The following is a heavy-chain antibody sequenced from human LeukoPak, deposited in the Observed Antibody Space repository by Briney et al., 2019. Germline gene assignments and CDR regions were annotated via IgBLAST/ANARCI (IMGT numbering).Heavy chain of an antibody. D-gene: IGHD1-26*01. CDR3: VRDIRQVGALLYFDY. J-gene: IGHJ4*02. CDR1: GFTFSSYW. CDR2: INQDGSDT. Sequence: PGGSLRLSCAASGFTFSSYWMSWVRQAPGKGLEWVANINQDGSDTYYVDSVKGRFTISRDNAKNSLYLQMNSLRAEDTAVYYCVRDIRQVGALLYFDYWGQGTLVTVSS. V-gene: IGHV3-7*03.